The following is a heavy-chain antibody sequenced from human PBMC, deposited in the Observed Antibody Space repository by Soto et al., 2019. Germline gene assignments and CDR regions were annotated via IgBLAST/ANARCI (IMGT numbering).Heavy chain of an antibody. Sequence: GESLKISCKGSGYTFTNYWSGWVRQMPGKGLEWMGIIYPGDSDTKYNPSVQGQVTISADKSITTAYLPGSILKASDTAIYYCAASIFYYGMDVWGQGTTVTVSS. CDR2: IYPGDSDT. CDR3: AASIFYYGMDV. J-gene: IGHJ6*02. V-gene: IGHV5-51*01. CDR1: GYTFTNYW.